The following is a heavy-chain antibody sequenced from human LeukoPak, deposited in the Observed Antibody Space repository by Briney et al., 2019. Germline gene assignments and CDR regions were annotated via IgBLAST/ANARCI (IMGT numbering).Heavy chain of an antibody. V-gene: IGHV4-39*01. CDR1: GGSISSSSYY. J-gene: IGHJ4*02. CDR3: AVVVVVAARFDY. D-gene: IGHD2-15*01. CDR2: IYYSGST. Sequence: SETLSLTCTVSGGSISSSSYYWVWIRQPPGKGLEWIGSIYYSGSTYYNPSLKSRVTISVDTSKNQFSLKLSSVTAADTAVYYCAVVVVVAARFDYWGQGTLVTVSS.